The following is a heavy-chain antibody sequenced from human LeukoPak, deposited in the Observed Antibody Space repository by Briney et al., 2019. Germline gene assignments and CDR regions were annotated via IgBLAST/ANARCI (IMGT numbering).Heavy chain of an antibody. CDR1: GFTFSSYA. J-gene: IGHJ3*02. V-gene: IGHV3-23*01. D-gene: IGHD1-26*01. CDR2: ISGSGGST. Sequence: PGGSLRLSCAASGFTFSSYAMSWVRQAPGKGLEWVSAISGSGGSTYYADSVKGRFTISRDNSKNTLYLQMNSLRAEDTAVYYCAKATLGIVGATVAFDIWGQGTMATVSS. CDR3: AKATLGIVGATVAFDI.